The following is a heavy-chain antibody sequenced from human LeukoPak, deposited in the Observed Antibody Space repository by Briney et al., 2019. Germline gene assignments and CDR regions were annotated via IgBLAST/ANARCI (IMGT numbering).Heavy chain of an antibody. CDR3: AKGDTTWELPHDY. J-gene: IGHJ4*02. CDR2: ISGSGGIT. CDR1: GFTFSRYA. Sequence: GGSLRLSCAASGFTFSRYAMTWVRQAPGKGLEWVSVISGSGGITDYADSVKGRCTISRDNSKNTLNLQMNSLRAEDTAVYYCAKGDTTWELPHDYWGQGTLVTVSS. V-gene: IGHV3-23*01. D-gene: IGHD1-26*01.